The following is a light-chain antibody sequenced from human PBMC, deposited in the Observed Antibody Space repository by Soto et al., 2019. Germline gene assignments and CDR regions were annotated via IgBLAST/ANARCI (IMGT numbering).Light chain of an antibody. Sequence: EIVMTQSPATLSVSPGERATLSCRASQSVSSNLAWYQQKPGQAPRLLIYGASTRATGIPARFSGSGFGTEFTLTISSLQSEDFAVYYCQQYNNWPRWTFGQGTKVDIK. CDR1: QSVSSN. V-gene: IGKV3-15*01. J-gene: IGKJ1*01. CDR3: QQYNNWPRWT. CDR2: GAS.